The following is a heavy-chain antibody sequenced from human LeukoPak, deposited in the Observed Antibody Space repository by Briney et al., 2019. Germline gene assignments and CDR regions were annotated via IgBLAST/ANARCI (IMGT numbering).Heavy chain of an antibody. J-gene: IGHJ3*02. CDR3: VRGLYCGGDCYPDGFDI. V-gene: IGHV4-59*01. D-gene: IGHD2-21*02. CDR2: INYSGSS. CDR1: GGTITTYS. Sequence: SETLSLTCTVSGGTITTYSWSWIRQAPGKGLEWIGFINYSGSSNSNPALKRGRTMSIDTSRNHYSLKLSSVNAADTAVYYCVRGLYCGGDCYPDGFDIWGQGTMLTVSS.